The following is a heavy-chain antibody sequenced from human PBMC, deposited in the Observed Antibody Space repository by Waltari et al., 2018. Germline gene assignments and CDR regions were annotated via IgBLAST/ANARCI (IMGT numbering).Heavy chain of an antibody. CDR3: ARGGYFYDTSGFSERIAFDL. Sequence: QVQVVQSGAEVKKPGASVKVSCKASGYSFTGSYMHWVRQAPGQGLEWMGRINPNSGGTDIAQNFQGRVTMTRDTSTSTAQLELSRLTSHDTAIYYCARGGYFYDTSGFSERIAFDLWGQGT. CDR1: GYSFTGSY. CDR2: INPNSGGT. D-gene: IGHD3-22*01. J-gene: IGHJ3*01. V-gene: IGHV1-2*06.